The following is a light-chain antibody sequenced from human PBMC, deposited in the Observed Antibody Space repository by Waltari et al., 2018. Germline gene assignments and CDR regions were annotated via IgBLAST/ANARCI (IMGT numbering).Light chain of an antibody. V-gene: IGLV3-19*01. Sequence: SSDLTQDPAVSVALGQTVRITCQGDILRTYYGNWCRQKPGQPPELVIYGKNNRPSGIPDRFSASSSGNTASLIITGAQAGDEADYYCSSRELSGHVGFGGGTRLTVL. CDR2: GKN. CDR1: ILRTYY. CDR3: SSRELSGHVG. J-gene: IGLJ2*01.